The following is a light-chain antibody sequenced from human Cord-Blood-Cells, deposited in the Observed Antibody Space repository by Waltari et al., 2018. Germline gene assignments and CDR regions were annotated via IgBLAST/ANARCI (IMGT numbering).Light chain of an antibody. V-gene: IGKV4-1*01. J-gene: IGKJ1*01. CDR3: QQYYSTPQT. Sequence: DIVMTQSPDSLAVSLGERATINCKSSQSVLYSSNNKNYLAWYQQKAGQPPKLLIYWASTRESGVPDRFSGSGSGTDFTLTISSLQAEDVAVYYCQQYYSTPQTFGQGTKVESK. CDR2: WAS. CDR1: QSVLYSSNNKNY.